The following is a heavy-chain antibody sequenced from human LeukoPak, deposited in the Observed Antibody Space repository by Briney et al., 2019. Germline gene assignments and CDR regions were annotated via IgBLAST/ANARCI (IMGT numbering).Heavy chain of an antibody. D-gene: IGHD1-26*01. CDR3: AFSSYYLQGNYYYMDV. CDR2: INPSGGRT. J-gene: IGHJ6*03. V-gene: IGHV1-46*01. CDR1: GYTFTSYY. Sequence: ASVKVSCKASGYTFTSYYMHWVRQAPGQGLEWMGLINPSGGRTTYAQKFQGRVTLTRDMSTSTVYMELSSLRSEDTAVYYCAFSSYYLQGNYYYMDVWGKGTTVTVSS.